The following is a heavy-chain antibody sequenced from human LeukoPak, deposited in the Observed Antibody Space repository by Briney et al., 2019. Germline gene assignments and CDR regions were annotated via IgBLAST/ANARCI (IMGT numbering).Heavy chain of an antibody. Sequence: PSGTLSLTCAVSGGSISSSNWWSWVRRPPGKGLEWIGEISHSGTTNYKPSLKSRLTISLDKSKIQVSLRLNSVTAADTAVYYCASMVPTLRYFQHWGQGTLVTVSS. CDR3: ASMVPTLRYFQH. J-gene: IGHJ1*01. V-gene: IGHV4-4*02. CDR1: GGSISSSNW. CDR2: ISHSGTT. D-gene: IGHD4/OR15-4a*01.